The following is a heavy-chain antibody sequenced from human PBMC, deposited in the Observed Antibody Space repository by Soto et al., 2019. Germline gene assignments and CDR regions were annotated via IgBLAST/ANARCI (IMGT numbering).Heavy chain of an antibody. D-gene: IGHD5-12*01. J-gene: IGHJ4*01. V-gene: IGHV3-21*01. CDR3: ARIVATWLDY. Sequence: GGSLRLSCAASGFTFSSYSMNWVRQAPGKGLEWVSSISSSSSYIYYADSVKGRFTISRDNAKNSLYLQMNSLRADDTAVYYCARIVATWLDYWGKGTRVTVAS. CDR2: ISSSSSYI. CDR1: GFTFSSYS.